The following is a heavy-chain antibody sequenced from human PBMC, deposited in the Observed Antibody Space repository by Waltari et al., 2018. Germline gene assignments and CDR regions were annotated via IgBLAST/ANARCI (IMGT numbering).Heavy chain of an antibody. D-gene: IGHD3-10*01. CDR1: GFTFNTYW. J-gene: IGHJ4*02. CDR3: ARGGGSLDY. CDR2: INSEGSLI. Sequence: EVQLVESGGGLVRPGGSLRLSCAASGFTFNTYWTHWVRQAPGKGLVWVARINSEGSLISYAASVKGRFTISRDNAKNTLYLQMNSLRAEDTAVYYCARGGGSLDYWGQGTQVTVSS. V-gene: IGHV3-74*01.